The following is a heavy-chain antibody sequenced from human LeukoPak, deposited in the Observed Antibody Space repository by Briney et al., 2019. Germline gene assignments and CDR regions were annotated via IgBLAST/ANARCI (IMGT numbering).Heavy chain of an antibody. CDR1: GFTFSSYS. J-gene: IGHJ4*02. V-gene: IGHV3-48*01. D-gene: IGHD2-2*01. Sequence: PGGSLRLSCAASGFTFSSYSMNWVRQAPGKGLGWVSYISSSSSTIYYADSVKGRFTISRDNSKNTLYLQMNNLRADDTAVYYCTKLPIVIVPAAALYFDFWGQGNLVAVSS. CDR2: ISSSSSTI. CDR3: TKLPIVIVPAAALYFDF.